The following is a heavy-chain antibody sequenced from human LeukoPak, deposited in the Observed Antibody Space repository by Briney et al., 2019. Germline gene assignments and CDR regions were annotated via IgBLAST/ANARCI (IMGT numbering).Heavy chain of an antibody. V-gene: IGHV1-18*01. CDR1: GYTFSTCG. J-gene: IGHJ4*02. CDR3: ARDDRGSCSSTTCPYFDY. D-gene: IGHD2-2*01. Sequence: AASVKVSCKASGYTFSTCGISWVRQAPGQGLEWMGWISAYNGNTIYAQKFQGRVTMTTDTSTDTAYMELRSLRSDDTAVYYCARDDRGSCSSTTCPYFDYWDQGTLVTVSS. CDR2: ISAYNGNT.